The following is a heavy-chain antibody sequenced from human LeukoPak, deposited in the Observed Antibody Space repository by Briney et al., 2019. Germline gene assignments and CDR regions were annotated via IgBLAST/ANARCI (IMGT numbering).Heavy chain of an antibody. CDR1: GYTLTELS. CDR3: ATDRWHLLRGYSYGNAFDI. V-gene: IGHV1-24*01. Sequence: ASVKVSCKVSGYTLTELSMHWVRQAPGKGLEWMGGFDPEDGETIYAQKFQGRVTMTEDTSTDTAYMELSSLRSEDTAVYYCATDRWHLLRGYSYGNAFDIWGQGTMVTASS. CDR2: FDPEDGET. D-gene: IGHD5-18*01. J-gene: IGHJ3*02.